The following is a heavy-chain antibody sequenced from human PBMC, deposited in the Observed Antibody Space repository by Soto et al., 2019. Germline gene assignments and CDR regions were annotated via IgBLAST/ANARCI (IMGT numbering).Heavy chain of an antibody. J-gene: IGHJ3*01. CDR1: GFTISGKKY. V-gene: IGHV3-53*01. D-gene: IGHD1-1*01. CDR2: LYEINGS. Sequence: DVQLVESGGGLIQPGESLRLSCAAFGFTISGKKYVAWVRQAPGKGLEWVSALYEINGSFYADSVKGRFTTSSDSSKTTVYLQMNDLRPDDTAVYYCATWHEREHAYDVWGLGTTVTVSS. CDR3: ATWHEREHAYDV.